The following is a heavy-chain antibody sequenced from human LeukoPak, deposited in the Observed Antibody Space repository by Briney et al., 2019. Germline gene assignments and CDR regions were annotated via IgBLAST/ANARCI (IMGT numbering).Heavy chain of an antibody. CDR1: GFTFSSYW. Sequence: GGSLRLSCAASGFTFSSYWMHWVRQAPGKGLVWISRINTDGSNTRYEDTVKGRFTISRDNAKNTLYLQMNSLRAEDTAVYYCARDGYRTSQGAFDLWGQGTMVTVSS. CDR3: ARDGYRTSQGAFDL. V-gene: IGHV3-74*01. J-gene: IGHJ3*01. D-gene: IGHD5-12*01. CDR2: INTDGSNT.